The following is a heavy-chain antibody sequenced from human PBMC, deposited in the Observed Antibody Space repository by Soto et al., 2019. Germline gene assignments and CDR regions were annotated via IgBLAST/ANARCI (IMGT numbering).Heavy chain of an antibody. CDR3: ARHGSDSGWFFFDP. Sequence: SETLSLTCSLSGGAIGGYYWSWIRQPPGKALEWIGYVSYSGSTDYHPSLKSRVSISIDTSKNQFSLKMISVTAADTAVYYCARHGSDSGWFFFDPWVQGAMVAVSA. D-gene: IGHD6-19*01. V-gene: IGHV4-59*08. CDR2: VSYSGST. J-gene: IGHJ5*02. CDR1: GGAIGGYY.